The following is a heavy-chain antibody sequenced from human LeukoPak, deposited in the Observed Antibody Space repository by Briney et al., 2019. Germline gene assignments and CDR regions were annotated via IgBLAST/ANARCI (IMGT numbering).Heavy chain of an antibody. V-gene: IGHV4-4*02. J-gene: IGHJ3*02. CDR1: GGSISSSNW. Sequence: SGTLSLTCAVSGGSISSSNWWSWVRQPPGKGLEWIGEIYHSGKSSYNPSLKSRLTISVDKSKNQFSLELSSVTVADTAVYYCARVPTVAAAGNTFDIWGQGTMVTVSS. CDR2: IYHSGKS. D-gene: IGHD6-13*01. CDR3: ARVPTVAAAGNTFDI.